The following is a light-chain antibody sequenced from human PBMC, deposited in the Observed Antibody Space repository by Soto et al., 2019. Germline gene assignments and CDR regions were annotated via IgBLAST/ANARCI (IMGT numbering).Light chain of an antibody. CDR3: QQYNSYPLT. CDR2: DAS. Sequence: DVQMTQSPSTLSASVGDRVTIACRASQSVGRLLAWYQRIPGNAPKLLIYDASTLETGAPSRFSGSGSGTEFTLAINSLQPDDFATYYCQQYNSYPLTFGGGTKVEIK. CDR1: QSVGRL. J-gene: IGKJ4*01. V-gene: IGKV1-5*01.